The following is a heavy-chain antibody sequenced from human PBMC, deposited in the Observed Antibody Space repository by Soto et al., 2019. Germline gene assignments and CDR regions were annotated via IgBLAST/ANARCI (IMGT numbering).Heavy chain of an antibody. Sequence: GESLKISCKGSGYSFTIYCISWVRQRPWKGLEWMGRIDPSDSYTNYSPSFQGPVTISADKSISTAYLQWSSLKASDTAMYYCARQRYSSSWYSNYYYGMDVWGQGTTVTVSS. D-gene: IGHD6-13*01. V-gene: IGHV5-10-1*01. CDR2: IDPSDSYT. CDR1: GYSFTIYC. J-gene: IGHJ6*02. CDR3: ARQRYSSSWYSNYYYGMDV.